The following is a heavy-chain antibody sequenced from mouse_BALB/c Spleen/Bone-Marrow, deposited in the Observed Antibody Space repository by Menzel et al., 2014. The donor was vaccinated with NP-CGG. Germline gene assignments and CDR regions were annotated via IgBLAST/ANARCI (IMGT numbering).Heavy chain of an antibody. CDR3: AGGWLPSYAMDY. CDR1: GFNIKDTY. Sequence: EVQLQHSGAELVKPGASVKLSCTASGFNIKDTYMHWVKQRPEQGLEWIGRIDPANGNTKYDPKFQGKATITADTSSNTAYLQLSSLTSEDTAVYYCAGGWLPSYAMDYWGQGTSVTVSS. V-gene: IGHV14-3*02. J-gene: IGHJ4*01. CDR2: IDPANGNT. D-gene: IGHD2-2*01.